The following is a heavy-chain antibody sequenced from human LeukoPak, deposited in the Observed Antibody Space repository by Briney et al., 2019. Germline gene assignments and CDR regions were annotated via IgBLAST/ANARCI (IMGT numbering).Heavy chain of an antibody. D-gene: IGHD3-10*01. J-gene: IGHJ5*02. CDR1: GFTFDDYG. V-gene: IGHV3-20*04. CDR3: AREITMVRGVIIQVDWFDP. CDR2: INWNGGST. Sequence: GGSLRLSCAASGFTFDDYGMSWVRQAPGKGLEWVPGINWNGGSTGYADSVKGRFTISRDNAKNSLYLQMNSLRAEDTALYYCAREITMVRGVIIQVDWFDPWGQGTLVTVSS.